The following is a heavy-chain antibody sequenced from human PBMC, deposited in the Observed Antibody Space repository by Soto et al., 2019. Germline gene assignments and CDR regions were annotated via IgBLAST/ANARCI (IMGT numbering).Heavy chain of an antibody. D-gene: IGHD3-22*01. J-gene: IGHJ6*02. CDR2: ISYDGSNK. CDR1: GFTFSSYA. Sequence: QVQLVESGGGVVQPGRSLRLSCAASGFTFSSYAMHWVRQAPGKGLEWVAVISYDGSNKYYADSVKGRFTISRDNSKNTLYRQMNSLRAEDTAVYYCARTSQPRGYYDSSGYYYLAYYGMDVWGQGTTVTVSS. V-gene: IGHV3-30-3*01. CDR3: ARTSQPRGYYDSSGYYYLAYYGMDV.